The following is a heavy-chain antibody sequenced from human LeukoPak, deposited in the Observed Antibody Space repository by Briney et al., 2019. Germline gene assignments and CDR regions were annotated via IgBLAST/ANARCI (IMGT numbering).Heavy chain of an antibody. CDR2: ISGSGGST. J-gene: IGHJ4*02. Sequence: GGSLRLSCAASGFTFSSYAMSWVRQAPGKGLEWVSAISGSGGSTYYADSVKGRFTISRDNSKNTLYLQMNSLRAEDTAVYYCAKGGFGVVIGMIDYWGQGALVTVSS. CDR1: GFTFSSYA. V-gene: IGHV3-23*01. D-gene: IGHD3-3*01. CDR3: AKGGFGVVIGMIDY.